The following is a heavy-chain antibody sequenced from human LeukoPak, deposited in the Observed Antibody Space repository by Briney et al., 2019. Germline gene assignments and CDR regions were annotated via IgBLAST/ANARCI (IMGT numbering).Heavy chain of an antibody. CDR1: GNTLTELS. D-gene: IGHD3-9*01. CDR2: FDPEDGET. CDR3: ATVGGLDILTAYPRDY. J-gene: IGHJ4*02. Sequence: ASVKVSCKGSGNTLTELSMHWVRQAPGKGLEWMGGFDPEDGETIYAQKFQGRVTMTEDTSTDTAYMELSSLRSEDTAVYYCATVGGLDILTAYPRDYWGQGTLVTVSS. V-gene: IGHV1-24*01.